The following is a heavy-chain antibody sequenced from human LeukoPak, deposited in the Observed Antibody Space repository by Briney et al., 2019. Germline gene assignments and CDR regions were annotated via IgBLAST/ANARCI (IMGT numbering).Heavy chain of an antibody. CDR1: GFTFGSYA. V-gene: IGHV3-23*01. J-gene: IGHJ4*02. CDR2: ITGGGENT. CDR3: AKVLTGSQDY. Sequence: GGSLRLSCAASGFTFGSYAMTWVRQAPGKGLEWDSTITGGGENTYYADSVRGRFTISRDNSKTTLHLQMNGLRAEDTAVYYCAKVLTGSQDYWGQGTLVTVSS. D-gene: IGHD7-27*01.